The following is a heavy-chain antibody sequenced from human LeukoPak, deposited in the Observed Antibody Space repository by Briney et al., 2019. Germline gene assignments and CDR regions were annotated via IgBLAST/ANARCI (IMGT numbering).Heavy chain of an antibody. CDR1: GFTFSNYA. D-gene: IGHD3-9*01. V-gene: IGHV3-23*01. J-gene: IGHJ4*02. CDR3: AQWGDYAVLTGYYDPDY. Sequence: GGSLRLSCAASGFTFSNYAMSWVRQAPGKGLEWVSAITGSGGSTYYADSVKGRFTISRDNSKNTLYLKMNSLRAEDTAVYYCAQWGDYAVLTGYYDPDYWGPGTLVTVSS. CDR2: ITGSGGST.